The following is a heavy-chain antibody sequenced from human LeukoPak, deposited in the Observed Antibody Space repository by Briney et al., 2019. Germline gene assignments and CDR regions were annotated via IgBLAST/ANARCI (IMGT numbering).Heavy chain of an antibody. CDR2: INSDGSST. J-gene: IGHJ4*02. D-gene: IGHD1-26*01. Sequence: GGSLRLSCAASGITFSSYWMHWVRQAPGKGLVWVSRINSDGSSTSYADSVKGRFTISRDNAKNTLYLQMNSLRAEDTAVYYCARDRAEFDEENFDYWGQGTLVTVSS. V-gene: IGHV3-74*01. CDR1: GITFSSYW. CDR3: ARDRAEFDEENFDY.